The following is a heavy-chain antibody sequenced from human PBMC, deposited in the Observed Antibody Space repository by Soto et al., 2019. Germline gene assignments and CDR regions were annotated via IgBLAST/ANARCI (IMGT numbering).Heavy chain of an antibody. CDR3: EKAHFMFVVGSTLDH. V-gene: IGHV4-38-2*02. CDR2: IYHGGTT. D-gene: IGHD6-19*01. J-gene: IGHJ4*01. CDR1: GYSISSGSY. Sequence: SETLSLTCTVSGYSISSGSYWGWIRQPPGKGPEWIASIYHGGTTFYNPSLKSRVHVSVDKPNHHFPVELRSVTGRDRGVYFCEKAHFMFVVGSTLDHWGHGNLVTVP.